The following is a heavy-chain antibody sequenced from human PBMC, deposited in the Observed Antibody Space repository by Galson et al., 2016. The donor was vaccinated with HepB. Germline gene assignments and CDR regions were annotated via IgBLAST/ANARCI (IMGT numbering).Heavy chain of an antibody. V-gene: IGHV3-23*01. CDR1: GFNFNFFA. J-gene: IGHJ4*02. D-gene: IGHD4-17*01. Sequence: SLRLSCAASGFNFNFFAMHWVCRAPGKRLEWVSGISGSGGTTYYADSVKGRFTISRDSSTNTVSLLMNSLSADDTALYYCAKDWNTVLTYFDFWGQGTLVTVSS. CDR2: ISGSGGTT. CDR3: AKDWNTVLTYFDF.